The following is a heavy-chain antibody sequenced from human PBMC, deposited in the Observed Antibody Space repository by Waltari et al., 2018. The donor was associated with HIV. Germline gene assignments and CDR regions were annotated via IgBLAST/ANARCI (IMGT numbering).Heavy chain of an antibody. CDR2: VYPGDSDS. CDR1: GDTFTKHC. CDR3: ARVHRPAISYFLKSYYYYYMDV. D-gene: IGHD2-2*01. Sequence: QLVQSGAELKRPGESLTISCQASGDTFTKHCAAWVRPRPGQALRWMGVVYPGDSDSRICRSFRGRVTFSVDTPATTAYLQWRTLQASDTATYYCARVHRPAISYFLKSYYYYYMDVWGKGTTVTVTS. V-gene: IGHV5-51*01. J-gene: IGHJ6*03.